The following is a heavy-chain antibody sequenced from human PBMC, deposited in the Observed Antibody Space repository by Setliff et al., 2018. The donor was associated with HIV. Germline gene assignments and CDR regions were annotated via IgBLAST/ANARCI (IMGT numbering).Heavy chain of an antibody. CDR3: VKELAASGLGYFDS. V-gene: IGHV3-33*06. Sequence: GGSLRLSCAASGFTFNSYGIHWVRQAPGKGLEWVALIWYDASKKEYSDSVKGRFNILRDDSKKTAYLQMNSLRDEDTAVYYCVKELAASGLGYFDSWGRGILVTVSS. CDR2: IWYDASKK. D-gene: IGHD3-22*01. J-gene: IGHJ4*02. CDR1: GFTFNSYG.